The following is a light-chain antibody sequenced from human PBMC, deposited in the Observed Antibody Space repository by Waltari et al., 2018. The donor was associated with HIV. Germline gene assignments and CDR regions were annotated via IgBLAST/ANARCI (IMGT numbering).Light chain of an antibody. Sequence: QSALTQPASVSESPGQSITISCTGSSSDVGAYNYVCWYQKHPGRAPKLIIYEVTRRPSRVSTRFSGSKSGNTASLTISVLQAEDEADYYCSSYTRSTTLEVFGGGTRLTVL. J-gene: IGLJ2*01. CDR1: SSDVGAYNY. V-gene: IGLV2-14*01. CDR3: SSYTRSTTLEV. CDR2: EVT.